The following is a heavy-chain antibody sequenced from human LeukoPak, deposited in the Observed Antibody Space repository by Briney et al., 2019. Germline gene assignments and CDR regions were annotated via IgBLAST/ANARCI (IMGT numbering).Heavy chain of an antibody. V-gene: IGHV1-58*01. CDR2: IVVGSGNT. Sequence: GASVKVSCKASGFTFTSSAVQWVRQARGQRLEWIGWIVVGSGNTNYAQKFQERVTITRDMSTSLVYMELSSLRSEDTAVYYCAAEAAYYYDSRDAFDVWGRGTMVTVSS. J-gene: IGHJ3*01. D-gene: IGHD3-22*01. CDR1: GFTFTSSA. CDR3: AAEAAYYYDSRDAFDV.